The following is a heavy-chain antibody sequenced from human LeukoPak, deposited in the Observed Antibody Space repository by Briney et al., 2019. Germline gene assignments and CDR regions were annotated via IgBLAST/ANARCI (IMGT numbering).Heavy chain of an antibody. D-gene: IGHD6-25*01. CDR1: GAAFISGGYY. CDR2: VYYGRSP. CDR3: ARSSGTGTFSY. Sequence: PSETLSLTCTVSGAAFISGGYYWAWIRQPPGKGLEWIGSVYYGRSPYFNPSLESRATISVDTSKNHFSLKMSSVTAADTAVYYCARSSGTGTFSYWGQGTLVTVSS. V-gene: IGHV4-39*02. J-gene: IGHJ4*02.